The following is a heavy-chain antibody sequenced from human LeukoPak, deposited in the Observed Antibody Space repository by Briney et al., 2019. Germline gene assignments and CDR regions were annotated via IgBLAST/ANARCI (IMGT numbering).Heavy chain of an antibody. D-gene: IGHD3-3*01. J-gene: IGHJ4*02. V-gene: IGHV3-30*02. CDR1: GFTFTSNG. CDR2: IRNDGSNT. CDR3: ARTAGWSGPDY. Sequence: GGSLRLSCAASGFTFTSNGMHWVRQAPGKGLEWVAFIRNDGSNTYYADSMKGRFTISRDISKNMLFLQMNSLRAEDTAVYYCARTAGWSGPDYWGQGTLVTVSS.